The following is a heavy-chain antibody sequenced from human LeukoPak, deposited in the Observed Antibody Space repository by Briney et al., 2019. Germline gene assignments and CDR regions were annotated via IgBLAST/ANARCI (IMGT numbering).Heavy chain of an antibody. CDR1: SGSFSGYY. V-gene: IGHV4-34*01. CDR2: INHSGST. J-gene: IGHJ3*02. D-gene: IGHD6-19*01. Sequence: SETLSLTCAVYSGSFSGYYWSWIRQPPGKGLEWIGEINHSGSTNYNPSLKSRVTISVDTSKNPFSLKLSSVTAADTAVYYCARGLRDSSGWYDAFDIWGQGTMVTVSS. CDR3: ARGLRDSSGWYDAFDI.